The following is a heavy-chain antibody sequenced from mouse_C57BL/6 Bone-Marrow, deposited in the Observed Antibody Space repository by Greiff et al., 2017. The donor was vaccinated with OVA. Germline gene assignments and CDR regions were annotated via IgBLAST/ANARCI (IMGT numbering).Heavy chain of an antibody. CDR2: IYPGGGYT. CDR3: ASPSPYFDV. V-gene: IGHV1-63*01. J-gene: IGHJ1*03. CDR1: GYTFTNYW. Sequence: QVQLQQSGAELVRPGTSVKMSCKASGYTFTNYWIGWAKQRPGHGLEWIGDIYPGGGYTNYNEKFKGKATLTADRSSSTAYMQLSSLTSEDSAVYYCASPSPYFDVWGTGTTVTVSS.